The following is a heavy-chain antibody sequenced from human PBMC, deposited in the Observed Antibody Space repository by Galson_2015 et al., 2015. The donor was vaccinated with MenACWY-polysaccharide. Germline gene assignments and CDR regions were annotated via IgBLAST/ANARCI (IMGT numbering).Heavy chain of an antibody. J-gene: IGHJ6*02. CDR3: ARDYCSRTSCYGMDV. CDR2: ISYDETNK. Sequence: SLRLSCAASGFTFNSYAMHWARQAPGKGLEWVAVISYDETNKYYADSVKGRFTISRDNSKNTLYLQMNSLRAEDAAVYYCARDYCSRTSCYGMDVWGQGTTVTVS. D-gene: IGHD2-2*01. V-gene: IGHV3-30-3*01. CDR1: GFTFNSYA.